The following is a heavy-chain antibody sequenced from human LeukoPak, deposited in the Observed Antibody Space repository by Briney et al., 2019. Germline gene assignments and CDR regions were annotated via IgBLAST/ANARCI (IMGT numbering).Heavy chain of an antibody. Sequence: SETPSLTCTVSGGSISSYYWSWIRQPPGKGLEWIGYIYYSGSTNYNPSLKSRVTISVDTSKNQFSLKLSSVTAADTAVYYCARGQTYYDFWSGYYSNWFDPWGQGTLVTVSS. CDR3: ARGQTYYDFWSGYYSNWFDP. D-gene: IGHD3-3*01. CDR2: IYYSGST. CDR1: GGSISSYY. V-gene: IGHV4-59*01. J-gene: IGHJ5*02.